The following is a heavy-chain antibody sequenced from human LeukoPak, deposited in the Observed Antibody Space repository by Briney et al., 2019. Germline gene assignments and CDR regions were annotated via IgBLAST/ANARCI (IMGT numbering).Heavy chain of an antibody. CDR2: INPSGGST. Sequence: ASVKVSCKASGYTFTSYYMHWVRQAPGQGLEWMGIINPSGGSTSYAQKFQGRVTMTTDTSTSTAYMELRSLRSDDTAVYYCARDRPSRYYYDSSGYYDYWGQGTLVTVSS. J-gene: IGHJ4*02. D-gene: IGHD3-22*01. CDR3: ARDRPSRYYYDSSGYYDY. CDR1: GYTFTSYY. V-gene: IGHV1-46*01.